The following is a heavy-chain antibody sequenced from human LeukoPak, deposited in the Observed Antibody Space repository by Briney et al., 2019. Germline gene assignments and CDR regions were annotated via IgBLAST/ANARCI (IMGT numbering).Heavy chain of an antibody. Sequence: PSGTLSLTCAVSGGSISSSNWWSWVRQAPGKGLEWIGEIYHSGSTNYNPSLKSRVTVSVDTSKNQFSLKLSSVTAADTAVYYCARPDSSGWSYFDYWGQGTLVTVSS. V-gene: IGHV4-4*02. CDR2: IYHSGST. CDR1: GGSISSSNW. CDR3: ARPDSSGWSYFDY. J-gene: IGHJ4*02. D-gene: IGHD6-19*01.